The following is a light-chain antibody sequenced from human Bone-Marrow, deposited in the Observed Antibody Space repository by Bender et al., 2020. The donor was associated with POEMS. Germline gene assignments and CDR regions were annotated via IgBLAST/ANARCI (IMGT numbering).Light chain of an antibody. CDR2: EVS. CDR1: NSDVGGYNF. V-gene: IGLV2-14*01. Sequence: QSALTQPASVSGSPGQSITISCTGTNSDVGGYNFVCWYQQHPGKAPKLIISEVSNRPSGVSTRFSGSKSGNTASLTISGLQAEDEAVYYYSSYASSGILIFGGGTKVTVL. J-gene: IGLJ2*01. CDR3: SSYASSGILI.